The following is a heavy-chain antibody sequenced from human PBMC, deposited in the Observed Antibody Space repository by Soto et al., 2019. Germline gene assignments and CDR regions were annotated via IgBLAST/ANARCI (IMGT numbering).Heavy chain of an antibody. CDR1: GFTFSSSD. CDR2: IGSAGDP. J-gene: IGHJ4*02. V-gene: IGHV3-13*05. D-gene: IGHD5-18*01. Sequence: EVQLVESGGGLVQPGGSLRLSCAASGFTFSSSDMHWVRQATGKGLEWVSGIGSAGDPYYAGSVKGRFTISRDNSKNTLYLQMNSLRAEDTALYYCAKSTWIQLWPAYWGQGILVTVSS. CDR3: AKSTWIQLWPAY.